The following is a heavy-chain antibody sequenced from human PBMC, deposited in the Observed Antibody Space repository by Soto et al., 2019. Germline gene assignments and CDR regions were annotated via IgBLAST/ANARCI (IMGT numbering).Heavy chain of an antibody. V-gene: IGHV1-3*01. J-gene: IGHJ4*02. D-gene: IGHD3-22*01. CDR1: GYTFTNYA. Sequence: GASVKVSCKASGYTFTNYAMHWVRQAPGQRLEWMGWINAGKGNTKYSQKFQGRVTITRDTSATTAYMELSSLTSEDTAMYYCALDYYYDRRGHLAYWAQRSLVPVSS. CDR3: ALDYYYDRRGHLAY. CDR2: INAGKGNT.